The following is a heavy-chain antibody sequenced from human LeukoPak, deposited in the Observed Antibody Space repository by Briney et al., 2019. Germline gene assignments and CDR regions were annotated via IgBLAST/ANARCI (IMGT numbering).Heavy chain of an antibody. CDR1: GFSISSYW. J-gene: IGHJ3*02. D-gene: IGHD1-14*01. V-gene: IGHV3-7*01. CDR2: IKHDGSEI. CDR3: ARDSPVATYTFDI. Sequence: GGSRRLSCAASGFSISSYWMSWVRQAPGKGLEWVANIKHDGSEIDYMNSLKGRFTISRDNAKNSLYLQMNSLRAEDTARYCCARDSPVATYTFDIWGQGTMVTVSS.